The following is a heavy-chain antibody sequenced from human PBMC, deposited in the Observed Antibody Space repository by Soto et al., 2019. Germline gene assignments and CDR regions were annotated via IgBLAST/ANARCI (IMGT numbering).Heavy chain of an antibody. CDR2: ISSSSSSYI. CDR1: GFTFSSYS. J-gene: IGHJ4*02. V-gene: IGHV3-21*01. CDR3: ARDANTYYDSSAGDY. Sequence: PGGSLRLSCAASGFTFSSYSMNWFRQAPGKGLEWVPSISSSSSSYIYYADSVKGRFTISRDNAKNSLYLQMNSLRAEDTAVYYCARDANTYYDSSAGDYWGQGTLVTVSS. D-gene: IGHD3-22*01.